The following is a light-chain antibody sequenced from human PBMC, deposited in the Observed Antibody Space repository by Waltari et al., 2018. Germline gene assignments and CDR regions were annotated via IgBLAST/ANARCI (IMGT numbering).Light chain of an antibody. CDR1: SSDVGSYNL. CDR2: EVN. Sequence: QSALTQPASVSGSPGQSITVSCTGTSSDVGSYNLVSWFQQYPDKAPKLIIFEVNKRPSGVSNRVSGSKSGNTAFLTISGLQAGDEADYYCCSYAGSGIYVFGTGAKVTVL. CDR3: CSYAGSGIYV. V-gene: IGLV2-23*02. J-gene: IGLJ1*01.